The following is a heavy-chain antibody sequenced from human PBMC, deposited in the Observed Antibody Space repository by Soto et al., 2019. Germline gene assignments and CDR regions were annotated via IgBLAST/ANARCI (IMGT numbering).Heavy chain of an antibody. V-gene: IGHV1-18*01. CDR3: ARGVDSSSWYFVS. CDR2: ISAYNGNT. CDR1: DYTFTNYG. J-gene: IGHJ4*02. Sequence: QVQVVQSGAEVKKPGASVKVSCKASDYTFTNYGISWVRQAPGQGLEWMGWISAYNGNTNYQQKFQGRVTMTTDTSGSTAYMELRSLRSDETAVYYCARGVDSSSWYFVSWGQGTLVTVSS. D-gene: IGHD6-13*01.